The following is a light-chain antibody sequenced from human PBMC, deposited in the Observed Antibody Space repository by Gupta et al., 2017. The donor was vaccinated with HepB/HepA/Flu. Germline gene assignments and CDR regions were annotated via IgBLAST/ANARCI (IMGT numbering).Light chain of an antibody. CDR2: NTN. CDR3: VVYVGSGPV. V-gene: IGLV8-61*01. J-gene: IGLJ2*01. Sequence: QTVVTQEPSFSVSPGGTVTLTCALSSASVSTDYYPSWYQQTPGQTPRTLIYNTNNRSSGVPDRFSGSILENKAALTITGAQADDECDYYCVVYVGSGPVFGGGTKLTVL. CDR1: SASVSTDYY.